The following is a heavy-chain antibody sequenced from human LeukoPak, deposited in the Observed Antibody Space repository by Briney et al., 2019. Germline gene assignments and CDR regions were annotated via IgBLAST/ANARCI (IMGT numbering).Heavy chain of an antibody. D-gene: IGHD6-19*01. Sequence: EASVKVSCKASGGTFSSYAISWVRQAPGQGLEWMGGIIPIFGTANYAQKFQGRVTITADKSTSTAYMELSSLRSEDTAVYYCNSGSLAVAGTRRDVDYWGQGTLVTVSS. CDR3: NSGSLAVAGTRRDVDY. J-gene: IGHJ4*02. CDR1: GGTFSSYA. V-gene: IGHV1-69*06. CDR2: IIPIFGTA.